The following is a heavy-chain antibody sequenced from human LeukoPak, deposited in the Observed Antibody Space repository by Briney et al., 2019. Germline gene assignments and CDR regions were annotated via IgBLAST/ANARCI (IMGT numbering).Heavy chain of an antibody. CDR2: ISSSGTT. J-gene: IGHJ4*02. CDR1: GASITNEDFF. D-gene: IGHD7-27*01. Sequence: PSETLSLTCAVTGASITNEDFFWGWIRQPPGKGLEWVGTISSSGTTCYSPSLRSRLTISVDTSKNHFSLKLTSVTAADTAVYYCVAEVEAADSPLGHLNFDSWGQGILASVSS. V-gene: IGHV4-39*02. CDR3: VAEVEAADSPLGHLNFDS.